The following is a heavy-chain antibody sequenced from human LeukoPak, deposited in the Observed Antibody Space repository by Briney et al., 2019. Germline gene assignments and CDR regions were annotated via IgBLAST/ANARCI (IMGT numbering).Heavy chain of an antibody. Sequence: PGGSLRFSCAASGFTFSIYWMHWVRQAPGKGLVWVSRISSDGSSTTYAGSVKGRFTISRDNAKNTLYLQVNSLRAEDTAVYYCARAWSVDTALVPLDYWGQGTLVTVSS. D-gene: IGHD5-18*01. J-gene: IGHJ4*02. CDR3: ARAWSVDTALVPLDY. CDR1: GFTFSIYW. V-gene: IGHV3-74*01. CDR2: ISSDGSST.